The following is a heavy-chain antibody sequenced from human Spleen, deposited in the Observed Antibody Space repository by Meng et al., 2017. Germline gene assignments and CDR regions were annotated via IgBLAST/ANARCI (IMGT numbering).Heavy chain of an antibody. J-gene: IGHJ4*01. V-gene: IGHV1-2*06. CDR3: ARDEDISAAGKLFGDY. D-gene: IGHD6-13*01. CDR1: GYNFPDYY. Sequence: ASVKVSCKPSGYNFPDYYIHWVRRAPGQGLEWMGRIDPKSGDTQYAQRFQGRVTMTGDTSISTAYMELSGLRSDDTAMYYCARDEDISAAGKLFGDYWGHGTLVTVSS. CDR2: IDPKSGDT.